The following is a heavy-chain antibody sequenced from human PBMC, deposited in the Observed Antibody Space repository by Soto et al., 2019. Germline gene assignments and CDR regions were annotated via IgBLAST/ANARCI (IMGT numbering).Heavy chain of an antibody. CDR1: GFTFSSYA. CDR3: AKGGTSYNWFDP. V-gene: IGHV3-23*01. Sequence: GGSLRLSCAASGFTFSSYAMSWVRQAPGKGLEWVSTISGSGGYTYYADSVKGRFTISIDNSKDTLYLQMNSLRAEDTAVYYCAKGGTSYNWFDPWGQGTPVTVSS. D-gene: IGHD2-8*01. J-gene: IGHJ5*02. CDR2: ISGSGGYT.